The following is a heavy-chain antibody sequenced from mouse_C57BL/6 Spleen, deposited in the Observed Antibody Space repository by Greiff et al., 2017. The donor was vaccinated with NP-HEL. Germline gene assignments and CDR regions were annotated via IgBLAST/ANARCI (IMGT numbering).Heavy chain of an antibody. J-gene: IGHJ2*01. D-gene: IGHD3-2*02. Sequence: EVKLMESGEGLVKPGGSLKLSCAASGFTFSSYAMSWVRQTPEKRLEWVAYISSGGDYIYYADTVKGRFTISRDNARNTWYLQMSSLKSEDTAMYYCTREGNSSGYGYFDYWGQGTTLTVSS. V-gene: IGHV5-9-1*02. CDR1: GFTFSSYA. CDR2: ISSGGDYI. CDR3: TREGNSSGYGYFDY.